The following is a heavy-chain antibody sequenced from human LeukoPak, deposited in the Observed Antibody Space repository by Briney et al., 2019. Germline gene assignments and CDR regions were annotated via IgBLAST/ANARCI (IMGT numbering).Heavy chain of an antibody. V-gene: IGHV3-23*01. D-gene: IGHD2-2*01. CDR1: GFPFSSHG. J-gene: IGHJ4*02. CDR3: AKGVVVAPDVTPFDY. Sequence: GGTLRLSCAGSGFPFSSHGMNWVRQAPGKGLEWVSGISPGGPTYYADSVKGRFTISRDDSKNTLYLQMKNLRAEDTAVYYCAKGVVVAPDVTPFDYWGQGTLVTVSS. CDR2: ISPGGPT.